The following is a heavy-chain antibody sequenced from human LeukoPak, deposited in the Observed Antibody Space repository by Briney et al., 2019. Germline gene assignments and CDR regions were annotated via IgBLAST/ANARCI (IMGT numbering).Heavy chain of an antibody. J-gene: IGHJ1*01. D-gene: IGHD3-22*01. CDR2: ISGSGGST. CDR1: GFTFSSYA. V-gene: IGHV3-23*01. Sequence: GGSLRLSCAASGFTFSSYAMSWVRQAPGKGLEWVSAISGSGGSTYYADSVKGRFTISRDNSKNTLYLQMNSLRAEDTAVYYCAKDFYYESITTEYFQHWGQGTLVTVSS. CDR3: AKDFYYESITTEYFQH.